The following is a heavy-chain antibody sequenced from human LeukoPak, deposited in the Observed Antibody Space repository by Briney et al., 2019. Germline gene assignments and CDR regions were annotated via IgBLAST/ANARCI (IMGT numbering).Heavy chain of an antibody. D-gene: IGHD1-14*01. CDR2: IYYSGST. V-gene: IGHV4-39*01. J-gene: IGHJ4*02. Sequence: SETLSLXCTASGGSISSSSYYWGWIRQPPGKGLEWIGSIYYSGSTYYNPSLKSRVTISVDTSKNQFSLKLSSVTAADTAVYYCARSGRKFDYWGQGTLVTVSS. CDR3: ARSGRKFDY. CDR1: GGSISSSSYY.